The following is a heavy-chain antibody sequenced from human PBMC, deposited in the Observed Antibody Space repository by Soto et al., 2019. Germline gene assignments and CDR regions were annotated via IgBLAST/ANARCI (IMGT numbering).Heavy chain of an antibody. J-gene: IGHJ4*02. V-gene: IGHV4-30-2*01. CDR3: ARGRVVPADY. CDR1: GGSISSGVYS. CDR2: MYHSGST. D-gene: IGHD2-2*01. Sequence: QLQLQESGSGLVKPSQTLSLTCAVSGGSISSGVYSCNWIRQPPGKGLEWIGYMYHSGSTYYNPSLNSRVTIAVDRSKNQLSLKLSSVTAADTAVYYCARGRVVPADYWGQGTLVTVSS.